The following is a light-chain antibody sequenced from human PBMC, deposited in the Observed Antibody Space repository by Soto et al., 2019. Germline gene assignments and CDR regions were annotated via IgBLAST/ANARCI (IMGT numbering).Light chain of an antibody. CDR2: AVS. V-gene: IGKV1-39*01. J-gene: IGKJ5*01. CDR3: QQYSHLIT. Sequence: DIQMTQSPSSLSASVGDRVTITCRSSQSIFNYLNWYQQKPGKAPEVLIYAVSSLQIGVPSRFAGSGSGTDFTLTITDLRPEDSATYYCQQYSHLITFGQGTRLEIK. CDR1: QSIFNY.